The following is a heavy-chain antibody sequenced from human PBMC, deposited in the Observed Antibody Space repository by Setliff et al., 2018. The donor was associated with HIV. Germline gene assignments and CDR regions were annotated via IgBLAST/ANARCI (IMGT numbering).Heavy chain of an antibody. CDR2: IWYNGILQ. Sequence: GGSLRLSCAASEFTFSRYSMHWVRQAPGRGLEWVAVIWYNGILQYYLDSVKGRFTVSRDNSKNTVYLQMNSLRAEDTAVYYCARDQIYYDSGSYPFYMDVWGKGTTVTVSS. CDR1: EFTFSRYS. V-gene: IGHV3-33*08. D-gene: IGHD3-22*01. CDR3: ARDQIYYDSGSYPFYMDV. J-gene: IGHJ6*03.